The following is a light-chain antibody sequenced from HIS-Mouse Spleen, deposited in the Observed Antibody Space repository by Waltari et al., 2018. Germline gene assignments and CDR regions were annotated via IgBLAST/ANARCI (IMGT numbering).Light chain of an antibody. J-gene: IGLJ2*01. CDR1: ALPKKS. Sequence: SYELTQPPSVSVSPGQTARITCSGAALPKKSAYWYQQKSGQAPVLVIYEDSKRPAGHPERFYGSSSGTMATLTISGAQVEDEADYYCYSTDSSGNHRVFGGGTKLTVL. CDR2: EDS. CDR3: YSTDSSGNHRV. V-gene: IGLV3-10*01.